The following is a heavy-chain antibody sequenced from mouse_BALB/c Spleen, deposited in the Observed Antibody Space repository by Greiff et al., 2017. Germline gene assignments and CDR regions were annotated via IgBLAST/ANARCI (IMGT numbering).Heavy chain of an antibody. CDR1: GFSLTSYG. CDR3: ARSFYYDYDEDYFDY. D-gene: IGHD2-4*01. CDR2: IWAGGST. J-gene: IGHJ2*01. V-gene: IGHV2-9*02. Sequence: VKLVESGPGLVAPSQSLSITCTVSGFSLTSYGVHWVRQPPGKGLEWLGVIWAGGSTNYNSALMSRLSISKDNSKSQVFLKMNSLQTDDTAMYYCARSFYYDYDEDYFDYWGQGTTLTVSS.